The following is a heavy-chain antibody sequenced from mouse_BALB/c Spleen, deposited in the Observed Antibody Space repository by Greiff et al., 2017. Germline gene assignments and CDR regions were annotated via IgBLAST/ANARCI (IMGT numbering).Heavy chain of an antibody. D-gene: IGHD4-1*01. CDR3: ARHWDAWFAY. CDR1: GYTFTSYW. Sequence: QVQLQQPGAELVKPGASVKLSCKASGYTFTSYWMHWVKQRPGQGLEWIGEINPSNGRTNYNEKFKGKATLTSDKSSSTAYMELSSLTSEDSAVYYCARHWDAWFAYWGQGTLVTVSA. J-gene: IGHJ3*01. V-gene: IGHV1S81*02. CDR2: INPSNGRT.